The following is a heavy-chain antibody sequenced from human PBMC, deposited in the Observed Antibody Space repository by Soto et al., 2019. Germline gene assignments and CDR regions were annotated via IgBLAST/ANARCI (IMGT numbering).Heavy chain of an antibody. J-gene: IGHJ4*02. V-gene: IGHV4-39*01. Sequence: QLQLQESGPGLVKPSETLSLTCTVSGGSISSSSYYWGWIRQPPGKGLEWIGSIYYSGSTYYNPSLKSRVTISVDTSKNQFSLKLSSVTAADTAVYYCARSPLTYSGSYYSRWIDYWGQGTLVTVSS. CDR1: GGSISSSSYY. CDR2: IYYSGST. D-gene: IGHD1-26*01. CDR3: ARSPLTYSGSYYSRWIDY.